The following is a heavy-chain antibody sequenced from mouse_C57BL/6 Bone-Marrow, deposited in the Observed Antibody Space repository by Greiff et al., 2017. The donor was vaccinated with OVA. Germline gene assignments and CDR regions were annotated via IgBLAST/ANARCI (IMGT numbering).Heavy chain of an antibody. CDR3: ARNWGFDD. CDR2: IYPGSGST. V-gene: IGHV1-55*01. CDR1: GYTFTSYW. Sequence: QVQLKQSGAELVKPGASVKMSCKASGYTFTSYWITWVKQRPGQGLEWIGDIYPGSGSTNYNEKFKSKATLTVDTSSSTAYMQLSSLTSEDAAVYYCARNWGFDDWGQGTTLTVSS. D-gene: IGHD4-1*01. J-gene: IGHJ2*01.